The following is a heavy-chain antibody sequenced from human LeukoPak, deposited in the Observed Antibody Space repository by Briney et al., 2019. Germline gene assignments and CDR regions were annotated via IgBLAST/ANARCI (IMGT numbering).Heavy chain of an antibody. CDR3: ARRPPYYYYYMDV. Sequence: QTGGSLRLSCAASGFTFSSYWMSWVRQAPGKGLEWVATIRQDGSQKYYVDSVKGRFTISRDNAKNSLYLQMNSLRAEDTAVYYCARRPPYYYYYMDVWGKGTTVTVSS. V-gene: IGHV3-7*01. J-gene: IGHJ6*03. CDR2: IRQDGSQK. CDR1: GFTFSSYW.